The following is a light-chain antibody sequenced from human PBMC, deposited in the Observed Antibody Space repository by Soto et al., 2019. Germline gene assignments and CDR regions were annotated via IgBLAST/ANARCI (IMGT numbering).Light chain of an antibody. CDR2: QVT. Sequence: QSVLTQPASVSGSPGQSINISCTGTSSDIGGYYYVSWYQHHPGKAPKLLTYQVTNRPSRVSNRFSGSKSGNTASLTISGLQADDEVDYYCTSYSSSDIFYVFGTGTKVTVL. CDR3: TSYSSSDIFYV. J-gene: IGLJ1*01. CDR1: SSDIGGYYY. V-gene: IGLV2-14*01.